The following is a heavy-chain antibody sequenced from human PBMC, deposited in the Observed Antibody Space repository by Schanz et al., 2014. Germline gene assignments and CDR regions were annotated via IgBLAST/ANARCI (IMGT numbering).Heavy chain of an antibody. CDR3: ARAKRFGDMDV. CDR1: GGTFSRLT. D-gene: IGHD3-10*01. V-gene: IGHV1-69*02. Sequence: QVQLVQSGADVKKPGSSVRVSCKASGGTFSRLTFSWVRQAPGQGLEWMGRIISILGIPNYAQKFQGRVTFTADKSTSTAYMELSSLKSEDTAVYYCARAKRFGDMDVWGQGTTVTVSS. J-gene: IGHJ6*02. CDR2: IISILGIP.